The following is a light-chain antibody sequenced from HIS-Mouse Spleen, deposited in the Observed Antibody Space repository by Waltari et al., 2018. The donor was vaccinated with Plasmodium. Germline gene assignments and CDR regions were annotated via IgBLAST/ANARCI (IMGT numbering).Light chain of an antibody. CDR1: QDISNY. V-gene: IGKV1-33*01. CDR3: QQYDNLPYT. J-gene: IGKJ2*01. CDR2: DAS. Sequence: DIQIIQFPSSLSASVGDRVTITCQARQDISNYLNWYQQKPGKAPKLLIYDASNLETGVPSRFSGSGSGTDFTFTISSLQPEDIATYYCQQYDNLPYTFGQGTKLEIK.